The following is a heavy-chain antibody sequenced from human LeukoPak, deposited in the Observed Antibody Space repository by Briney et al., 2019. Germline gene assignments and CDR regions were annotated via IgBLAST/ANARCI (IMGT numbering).Heavy chain of an antibody. J-gene: IGHJ3*02. V-gene: IGHV3-33*08. CDR3: ARGIAVAGDAFDI. Sequence: GGSLRLSCSASGFPFSSYAMHWVRQAPGKGLEWVAVIWYDGSNKYYADSVKGRFTISRDNSKNTLYLQMNSLRAEDTAVYYCARGIAVAGDAFDIWGQGTMVTVSS. CDR2: IWYDGSNK. D-gene: IGHD6-19*01. CDR1: GFPFSSYA.